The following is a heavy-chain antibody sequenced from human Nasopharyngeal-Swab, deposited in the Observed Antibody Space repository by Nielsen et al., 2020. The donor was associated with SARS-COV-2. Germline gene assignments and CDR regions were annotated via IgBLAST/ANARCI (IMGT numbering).Heavy chain of an antibody. D-gene: IGHD2-2*01. CDR3: AREIVVVPAARRTYFDY. CDR1: GGSISSSSYY. V-gene: IGHV4-39*01. CDR2: IYYSGST. J-gene: IGHJ4*02. Sequence: SETLSLTCTVSGGSISSSSYYWGWTRQPPGKGLEWIGSIYYSGSTYYNPSLKSRVTISVDTSKNQFSLKLSSVTAADTAVYYCAREIVVVPAARRTYFDYWGQGTLVTVSS.